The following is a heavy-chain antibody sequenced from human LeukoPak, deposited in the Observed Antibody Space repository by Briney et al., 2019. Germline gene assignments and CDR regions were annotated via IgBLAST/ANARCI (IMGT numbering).Heavy chain of an antibody. CDR2: ISMNVQTT. D-gene: IGHD1-1*01. J-gene: IGHJ4*02. Sequence: GGSLRLSCSASGFTFTSHVMHWVRQAAGKGLQYVSGISMNVQTTYYAGSVKGRFTISRDSSKSTVYLQMNSLTAEDTAVYYCVREGLERRTNFDYWGQGTLVSVSS. CDR1: GFTFTSHV. V-gene: IGHV3-64D*06. CDR3: VREGLERRTNFDY.